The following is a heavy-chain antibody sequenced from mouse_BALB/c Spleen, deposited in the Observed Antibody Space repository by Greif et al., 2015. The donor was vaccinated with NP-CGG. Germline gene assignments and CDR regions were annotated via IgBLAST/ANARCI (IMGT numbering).Heavy chain of an antibody. Sequence: EVQLQQSGAELVKPGASVKLSCTASGFNIKDTYMHWVKQRPEQGLEWIGRIDPANGNTKYDPKFQGKATITADTSSNTAYLQLSSLTSEDTAVYYCAIYYRYDGFAYWGQGTLVTVSA. D-gene: IGHD2-14*01. V-gene: IGHV14-3*02. CDR3: AIYYRYDGFAY. CDR1: GFNIKDTY. J-gene: IGHJ3*01. CDR2: IDPANGNT.